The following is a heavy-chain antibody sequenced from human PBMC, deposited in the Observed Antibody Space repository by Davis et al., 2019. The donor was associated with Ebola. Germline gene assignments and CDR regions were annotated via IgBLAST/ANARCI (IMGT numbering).Heavy chain of an antibody. J-gene: IGHJ4*02. CDR1: GFTFSSYG. CDR3: ARAPSGYSSSFDY. Sequence: PGGSLRLSCAASGFTFSSYGMHWVRQAPGKGLEWVAFIRYDGSNKYYADSVKGRLTISRDNSQNTLYLQMNSLRVEDTAVYYCARAPSGYSSSFDYWGQGTLVTVSS. D-gene: IGHD6-13*01. V-gene: IGHV3-30*02. CDR2: IRYDGSNK.